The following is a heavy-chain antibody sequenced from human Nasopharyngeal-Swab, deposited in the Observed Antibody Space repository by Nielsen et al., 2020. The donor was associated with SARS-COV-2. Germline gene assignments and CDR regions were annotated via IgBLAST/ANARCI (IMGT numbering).Heavy chain of an antibody. CDR1: GYSFTSYW. V-gene: IGHV5-10-1*01. D-gene: IGHD5-24*01. J-gene: IGHJ4*02. CDR2: IDPSDSYT. Sequence: GESLKIPCKGSGYSFTSYWISWVRQMPGKGLEWMGRIDPSDSYTNYSPSFQGHVTISADKSISTAYLQWSSLKASDTAMYYCARHDGDGYNSFFYFDYWGQGTLVTVSS. CDR3: ARHDGDGYNSFFYFDY.